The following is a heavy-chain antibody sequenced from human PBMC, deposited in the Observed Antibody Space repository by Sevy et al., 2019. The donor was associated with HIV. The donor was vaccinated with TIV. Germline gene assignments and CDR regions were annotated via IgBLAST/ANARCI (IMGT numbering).Heavy chain of an antibody. J-gene: IGHJ6*02. CDR1: GFTFSDYY. CDR3: ARDTPSGITIFGVVPGMDV. CDR2: ISSSGSTI. D-gene: IGHD3-3*01. V-gene: IGHV3-11*01. Sequence: GGSLRLSCAASGFTFSDYYMSWIRQAPGKGLEWGSYISSSGSTIYYADSVKGRFTISRDNAKNSLYLQMNGLRAEDTAVYYCARDTPSGITIFGVVPGMDVWGQGTTVTVSS.